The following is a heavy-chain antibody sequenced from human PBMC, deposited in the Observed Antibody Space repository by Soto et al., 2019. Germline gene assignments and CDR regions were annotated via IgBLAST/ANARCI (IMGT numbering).Heavy chain of an antibody. J-gene: IGHJ4*02. Sequence: QVQLQESGPGLVKPSETLSLTCAVSGDSISSYYCMWIRQPPGKGLESIGYLYYGRSANYNPSLKRRVTLSVDTSTNQCSLTLSSMAAADTAVYYCALRSMAVVPEYWGQGTLVTVSS. D-gene: IGHD3-22*01. V-gene: IGHV4-59*01. CDR2: LYYGRSA. CDR3: ALRSMAVVPEY. CDR1: GDSISSYY.